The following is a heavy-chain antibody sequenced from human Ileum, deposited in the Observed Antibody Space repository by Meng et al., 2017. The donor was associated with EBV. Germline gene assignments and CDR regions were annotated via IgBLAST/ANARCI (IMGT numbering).Heavy chain of an antibody. CDR1: WGPVSSNDYP. J-gene: IGHJ5*02. CDR2: MYDSENA. D-gene: IGHD3-9*01. V-gene: IGHV4-61*03. CDR3: AYYFVGRGGPGS. Sequence: VQLQQSGPVSGEPSGTLSLPFSVSWGPVSSNDYPWSWIRQPPGKGLEWIGCMYDSENAKYNPSLNSRVTISIDTTRNHFVLKLTSVTAADTAVYYCAYYFVGRGGPGSWGQGTLVTVSS.